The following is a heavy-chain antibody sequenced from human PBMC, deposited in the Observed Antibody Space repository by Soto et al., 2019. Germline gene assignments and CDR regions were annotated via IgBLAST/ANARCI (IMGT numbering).Heavy chain of an antibody. CDR3: ARDGGGAVAGGYYDSSGYNGPWGY. D-gene: IGHD3-22*01. J-gene: IGHJ4*02. V-gene: IGHV3-30-3*01. CDR1: GFTFSSYA. CDR2: ISYDGSNK. Sequence: QVQLVESGGGVVQPGRSLRLSCAASGFTFSSYAMHWVRQAPGKGLEWVAVISYDGSNKYYADSVKGRFTISRDNSKNTLYLQMNSLRAEDTAVYYCARDGGGAVAGGYYDSSGYNGPWGYWGQGTLVTVSS.